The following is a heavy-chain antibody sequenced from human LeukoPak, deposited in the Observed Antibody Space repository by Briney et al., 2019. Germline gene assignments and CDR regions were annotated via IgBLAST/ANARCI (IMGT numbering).Heavy chain of an antibody. CDR3: AKALAGAFYYYYMDV. J-gene: IGHJ6*03. CDR2: ISGSGGST. Sequence: GGSLRLSCAASGFTFSSYAMSWVRQAPGKGLDWSSAISGSGGSTYYADSVKGRFTISRDNSKNTLYLQMNSLRAEDTAVYYCAKALAGAFYYYYMDVWGKGTTVTVSS. D-gene: IGHD1-14*01. CDR1: GFTFSSYA. V-gene: IGHV3-23*01.